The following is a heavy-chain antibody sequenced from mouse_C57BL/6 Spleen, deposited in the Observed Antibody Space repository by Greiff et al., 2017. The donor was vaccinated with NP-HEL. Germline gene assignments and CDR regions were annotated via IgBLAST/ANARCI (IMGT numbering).Heavy chain of an antibody. V-gene: IGHV1-26*01. D-gene: IGHD1-1*01. CDR3: ANYGSSSAWFAY. CDR1: GYTFTDYY. Sequence: EVQLQQSGPELVKPGASVKISCKASGYTFTDYYMNWVKQSHGKSLEWIGDINPNNGGTSYNQKFKGKATLTVDKSSSTAYMGLRSLTSEDSAVYYCANYGSSSAWFAYWGQGTLVTVSA. CDR2: INPNNGGT. J-gene: IGHJ3*01.